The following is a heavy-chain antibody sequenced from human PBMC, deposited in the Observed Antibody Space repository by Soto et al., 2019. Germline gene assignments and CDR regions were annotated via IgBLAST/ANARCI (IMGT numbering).Heavy chain of an antibody. CDR2: IYPGDSET. Sequence: GESLKISCNGSGYTFSTYWIGLVRQVAGKGLEWMGMIYPGDSETTYSPSFQGRVTISADKSITTAYLQWSSLEASDSAIYYCITGYYTWFDPWGHGTLVTVSS. J-gene: IGHJ5*02. CDR1: GYTFSTYW. D-gene: IGHD3-3*01. V-gene: IGHV5-51*01. CDR3: ITGYYTWFDP.